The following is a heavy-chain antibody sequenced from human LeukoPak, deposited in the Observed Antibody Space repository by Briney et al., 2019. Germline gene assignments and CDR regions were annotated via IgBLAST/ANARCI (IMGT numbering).Heavy chain of an antibody. Sequence: GGSLRLSCAASGFTFSSYSMNWVRQAPGKGLEWVSFISSTSSSIYYADSVKGRFTISRDNAKNSLYLQMNSLRAEDTAVYYCAKDRSFRLGAFDIWGQGTMVTVSS. V-gene: IGHV3-48*01. CDR1: GFTFSSYS. D-gene: IGHD1-26*01. CDR2: ISSTSSSI. CDR3: AKDRSFRLGAFDI. J-gene: IGHJ3*02.